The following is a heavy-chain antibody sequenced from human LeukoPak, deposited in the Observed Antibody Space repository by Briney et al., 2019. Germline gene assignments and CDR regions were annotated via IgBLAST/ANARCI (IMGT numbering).Heavy chain of an antibody. V-gene: IGHV4-38-2*02. CDR3: ARVYGAYSSIYYYYYMDV. CDR2: IYYSGST. D-gene: IGHD4-17*01. J-gene: IGHJ6*03. CDR1: GYSISSGYY. Sequence: KPSETLSLTCTVSGYSISSGYYWGWIRQPPGKGLEWIGSIYYSGSTYYNPSLKSRVTISVDTSKNQFSLKLSSVTAADTAVYYCARVYGAYSSIYYYYYMDVWGKGTTVTVSS.